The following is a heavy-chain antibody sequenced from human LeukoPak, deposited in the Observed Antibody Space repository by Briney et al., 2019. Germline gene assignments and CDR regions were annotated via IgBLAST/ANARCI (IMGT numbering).Heavy chain of an antibody. CDR1: GGSMRSNY. CDR2: IYYSGST. D-gene: IGHD1-26*01. V-gene: IGHV4-59*01. Sequence: LETLSLTCSVSGGSMRSNYWSLIRQPPGKGLEWIGNIYYSGSTNYNPSLKSRVTISIDPFKNQFSLKLSSVTAADTAIYYCVKDNGRWFDPWGQGTLVIVSS. J-gene: IGHJ5*02. CDR3: VKDNGRWFDP.